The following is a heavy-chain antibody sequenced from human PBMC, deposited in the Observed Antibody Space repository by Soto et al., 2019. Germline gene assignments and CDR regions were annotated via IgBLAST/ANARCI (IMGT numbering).Heavy chain of an antibody. CDR2: INPSGGST. CDR1: GYIFTNHY. J-gene: IGHJ4*02. CDR3: ARAAYYDSSGFYYDC. V-gene: IGHV1-46*01. D-gene: IGHD3-22*01. Sequence: QVRLVQSGAEVKKPGASVKVSCKASGYIFTNHYIHWVRQAPGQGLEWMGIINPSGGSTNYLQKFQGRITMTRDTSTSTVYMELSSLRSEDTAVYFCARAAYYDSSGFYYDCWGQGSLVTVSS.